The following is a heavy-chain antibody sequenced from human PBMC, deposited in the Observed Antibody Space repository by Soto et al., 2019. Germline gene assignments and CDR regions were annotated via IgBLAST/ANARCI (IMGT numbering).Heavy chain of an antibody. CDR2: VKPDGSAT. CDR3: ARDRERVTVNGGIALGAMEV. Sequence: GGSLRLSCAVSGFTFNYYWMTWVRQAPGKGLEWVANVKPDGSATFYADSLKGRFTISRDNAKNSVSLQMDSLRADDTAVYYCARDRERVTVNGGIALGAMEVWGHGTTVTVSS. CDR1: GFTFNYYW. D-gene: IGHD3-22*01. J-gene: IGHJ6*02. V-gene: IGHV3-7*03.